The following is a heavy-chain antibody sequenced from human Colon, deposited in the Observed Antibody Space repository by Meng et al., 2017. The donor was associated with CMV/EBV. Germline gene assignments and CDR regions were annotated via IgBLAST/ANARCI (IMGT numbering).Heavy chain of an antibody. CDR2: IRYDGRDK. CDR1: GFTLTNYD. Sequence: GGSLRLSCATSGFTLTNYDMHWVRQAPGKGLEWVACIRYDGRDKYYADSVKGRFTISRDKSKKTVDLQMNSLTVEDTAVYYCLRITMVRGDDYWGQGTLVTVSS. CDR3: LRITMVRGDDY. D-gene: IGHD3-10*01. V-gene: IGHV3-30*02. J-gene: IGHJ4*02.